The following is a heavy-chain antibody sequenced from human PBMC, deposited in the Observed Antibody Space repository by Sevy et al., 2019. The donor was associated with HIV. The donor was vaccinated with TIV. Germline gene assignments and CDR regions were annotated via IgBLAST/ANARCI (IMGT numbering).Heavy chain of an antibody. Sequence: GGSLRLSCAASGFTFSSYAMSWVRQAPGKGLEWVSTITGSADSTYYADSVKGRFTISRDNSKNTLYLQMNSLRADDTAAYYCAKGYYYDSSGYYYWGQATLVTVSS. CDR1: GFTFSSYA. CDR3: AKGYYYDSSGYYY. J-gene: IGHJ4*02. CDR2: ITGSADST. V-gene: IGHV3-23*01. D-gene: IGHD3-22*01.